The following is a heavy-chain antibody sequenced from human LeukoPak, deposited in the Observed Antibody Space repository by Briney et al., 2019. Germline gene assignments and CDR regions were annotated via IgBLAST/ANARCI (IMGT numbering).Heavy chain of an antibody. CDR3: ASSLESGSYYDSSGYYYYYGMDV. CDR2: INPNSGGT. V-gene: IGHV1-2*02. D-gene: IGHD3-22*01. Sequence: ASVKVSCKASGYTFTGYYMHWVRQARGQGLEWMGWINPNSGGTNYAQKFQGRVTMTRDTSTSTAYMELSRLRSDDTAVYYCASSLESGSYYDSSGYYYYYGMDVWGQGTTVTVSS. CDR1: GYTFTGYY. J-gene: IGHJ6*02.